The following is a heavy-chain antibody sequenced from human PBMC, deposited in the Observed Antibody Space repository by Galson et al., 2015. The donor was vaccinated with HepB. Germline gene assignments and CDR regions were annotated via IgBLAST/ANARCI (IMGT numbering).Heavy chain of an antibody. V-gene: IGHV6-1*01. J-gene: IGHJ6*02. CDR1: GDSVSNNNAA. Sequence: CAISGDSVSNNNAAWYWIRQSPSRGLEWLGRTYYRAKWYNNYAPSVRGRITISPDTSKNHFSLHLNSVTPEDTAVYYCASVGGTIYYYGMDVWGQGTTVTVSS. CDR2: TYYRAKWYN. D-gene: IGHD1-14*01. CDR3: ASVGGTIYYYGMDV.